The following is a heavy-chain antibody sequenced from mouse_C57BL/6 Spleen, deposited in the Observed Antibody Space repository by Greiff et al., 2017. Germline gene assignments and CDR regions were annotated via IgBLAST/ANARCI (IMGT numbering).Heavy chain of an antibody. Sequence: EVMLVESGGGLVKPGGSLKLSCAASGFTFSSYAMSWVRQTPEKRLEWVATISDGGSYTNYPDNVKGRFTFSRDNAKNNLYLQMSHLKSEDTAMYYCARDDSSGTGFAYWGQGTLVTVSA. CDR1: GFTFSSYA. D-gene: IGHD3-2*02. CDR2: ISDGGSYT. V-gene: IGHV5-4*01. CDR3: ARDDSSGTGFAY. J-gene: IGHJ3*01.